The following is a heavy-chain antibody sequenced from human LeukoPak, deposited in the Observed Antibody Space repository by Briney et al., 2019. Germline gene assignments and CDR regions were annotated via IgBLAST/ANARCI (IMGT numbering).Heavy chain of an antibody. Sequence: GGSLRLSCAASGFTFSSYAMSWVRQAPGKGLEWVSAISGSGGSTYYADSVKGRFTISRDNSKNTLYLQMNSLRAEDTAVYYCAKGGLVILRFLEWLLPFDYWGQGTLVTVSS. CDR3: AKGGLVILRFLEWLLPFDY. J-gene: IGHJ4*02. CDR1: GFTFSSYA. D-gene: IGHD3-3*01. CDR2: ISGSGGST. V-gene: IGHV3-23*01.